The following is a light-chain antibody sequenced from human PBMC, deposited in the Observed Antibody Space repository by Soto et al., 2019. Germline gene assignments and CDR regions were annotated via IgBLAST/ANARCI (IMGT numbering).Light chain of an antibody. CDR2: DVS. Sequence: QSALTQPASVSGSPGQSITISCTGTSSDVGGYNYVSWYQHHPGKAPKLIIYDVSNRPSGVSNPFSGSKSGNTASLTSSGLHPEDEADYYCSSYTTSNTRQIVFGTGTKLTVL. V-gene: IGLV2-14*03. CDR3: SSYTTSNTRQIV. CDR1: SSDVGGYNY. J-gene: IGLJ1*01.